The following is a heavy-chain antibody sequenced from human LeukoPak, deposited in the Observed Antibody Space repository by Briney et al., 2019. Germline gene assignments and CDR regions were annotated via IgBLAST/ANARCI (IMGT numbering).Heavy chain of an antibody. D-gene: IGHD3-10*01. CDR3: AKAKYYYGSGSYSFDY. J-gene: IGHJ4*02. CDR1: GFTFSSYA. CDR2: ICGSGGST. V-gene: IGHV3-23*01. Sequence: PGGSLRLSCAASGFTFSSYAMSWVRQAPGRGLEWVSAICGSGGSTYYADSVKGRFTISRDNSKNTLYLQMNSLRAEDTAVYYCAKAKYYYGSGSYSFDYWGQGTLVTVSS.